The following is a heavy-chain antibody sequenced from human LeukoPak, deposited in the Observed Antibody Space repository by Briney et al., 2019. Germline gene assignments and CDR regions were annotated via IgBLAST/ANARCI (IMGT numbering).Heavy chain of an antibody. CDR1: GFTFSSFA. J-gene: IGHJ2*01. D-gene: IGHD1-1*01. CDR2: ISGDGGTT. Sequence: PGGSLRLSCAASGFTFSSFAMTWVRQAPGKGLEWVSLISGDGGTTHYADSVKGRFTISRDNNKKSLYLQMNSLRTEDTALYYCAKDEDDHSLSLSLWGRGTLVTVSS. V-gene: IGHV3-43*02. CDR3: AKDEDDHSLSLSL.